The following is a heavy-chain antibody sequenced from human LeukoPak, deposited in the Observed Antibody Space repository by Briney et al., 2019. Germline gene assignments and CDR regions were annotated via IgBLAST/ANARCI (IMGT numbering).Heavy chain of an antibody. Sequence: GASVKVSCKASGYTFTTYEINWVRQAPGQGLEWMGWMNPNSGNTGYAQKFQGRVTMTRNTSISTAYMELSSLRSEDTAVYYCARAQGVIAASGGDPWGQGTLVTVSS. CDR1: GYTFTTYE. J-gene: IGHJ5*02. V-gene: IGHV1-8*01. CDR3: ARAQGVIAASGGDP. CDR2: MNPNSGNT. D-gene: IGHD6-6*01.